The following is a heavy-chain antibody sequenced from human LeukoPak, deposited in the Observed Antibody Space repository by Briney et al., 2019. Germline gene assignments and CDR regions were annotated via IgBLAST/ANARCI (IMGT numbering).Heavy chain of an antibody. Sequence: PSETLSLTCIVSGGSISSSSYYWDWIRQAPGEGLEWIGNFYDSGNTRYNPSLKSRVTISVDTSKNHFSLKLSSVTAADTALYYCAGQYCSSTTCYDLFDYWGQGTLVTVSS. J-gene: IGHJ4*02. D-gene: IGHD2-2*01. V-gene: IGHV4-39*01. CDR1: GGSISSSSYY. CDR3: AGQYCSSTTCYDLFDY. CDR2: FYDSGNT.